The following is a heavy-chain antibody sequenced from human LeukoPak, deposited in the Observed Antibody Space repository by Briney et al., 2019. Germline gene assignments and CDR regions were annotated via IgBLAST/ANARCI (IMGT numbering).Heavy chain of an antibody. CDR1: GFTFSSYA. J-gene: IGHJ4*02. D-gene: IGHD6-13*01. CDR2: ISGSGGST. Sequence: GGSLRLSCAASGFTFSSYAMSWVRQAPGKGLEWVSAISGSGGSTYYADSVKGRFTISRDNSKNTLYLQMNSLRAEDTAVYYCAKDHMGPFGASRKAAADHWGQGTLVTVSS. V-gene: IGHV3-23*01. CDR3: AKDHMGPFGASRKAAADH.